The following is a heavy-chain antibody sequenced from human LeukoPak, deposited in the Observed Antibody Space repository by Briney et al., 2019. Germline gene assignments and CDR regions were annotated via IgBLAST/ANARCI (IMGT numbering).Heavy chain of an antibody. D-gene: IGHD3-16*01. CDR3: ARAYEYGWFDP. J-gene: IGHJ5*02. CDR2: INPKSGGT. CDR1: GYTFTDYY. Sequence: ASVKVSCKASGYTFTDYYLHWVRQAPGQGFEWMGWINPKSGGTNYAQKFQGRITMTRDTSINTGSMELYWLNSDDTAVYYCARAYEYGWFDPWGQGTLVTVSS. V-gene: IGHV1-2*02.